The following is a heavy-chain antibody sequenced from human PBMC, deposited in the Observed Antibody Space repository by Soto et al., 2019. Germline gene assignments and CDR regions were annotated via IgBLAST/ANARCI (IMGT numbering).Heavy chain of an antibody. CDR2: MSYDGTNT. J-gene: IGHJ4*01. Sequence: QVQPVESGGGVVQPGASLRLSCTASGFMFSAYAMLWVRQAPGKGLEWVAAMSYDGTNTYYADSLKGRFTISRDNSKNTLFLQMSSLTADDSAVYYCARDPSPYTSGWYGIDFWGFGTLVTVSS. V-gene: IGHV3-30-3*01. CDR1: GFMFSAYA. CDR3: ARDPSPYTSGWYGIDF. D-gene: IGHD6-19*01.